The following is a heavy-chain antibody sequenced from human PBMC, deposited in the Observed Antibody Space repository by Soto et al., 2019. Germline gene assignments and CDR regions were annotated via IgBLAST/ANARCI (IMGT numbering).Heavy chain of an antibody. J-gene: IGHJ3*02. Sequence: ASVKVSCKASGGTFSSYAISWVRQAPGQGLEWMGGIIPIFGTANYAQKFQGRVTITADESTSTAYMELSSLRSEDTAVYYCARVTYYDSSGYGPTAGAFDIWGQGTMVTVSS. CDR3: ARVTYYDSSGYGPTAGAFDI. CDR2: IIPIFGTA. D-gene: IGHD3-22*01. V-gene: IGHV1-69*13. CDR1: GGTFSSYA.